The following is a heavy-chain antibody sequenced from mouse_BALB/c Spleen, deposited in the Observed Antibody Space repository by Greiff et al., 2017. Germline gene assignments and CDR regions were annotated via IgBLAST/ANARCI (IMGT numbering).Heavy chain of an antibody. V-gene: IGHV3-6*02. CDR3: AADDGYYGFAY. D-gene: IGHD2-3*01. Sequence: VQLKQSGPGLVKPSQSLSLTCSVTGYSITSGYYWYWIRQFPGNKLEWMGYISYDGSNNYNPSLKNRISITRDTSKNQLFLKLNSVTTEDTATYYCAADDGYYGFAYWGQGTLVTVSA. CDR1: GYSITSGYY. CDR2: ISYDGSN. J-gene: IGHJ3*01.